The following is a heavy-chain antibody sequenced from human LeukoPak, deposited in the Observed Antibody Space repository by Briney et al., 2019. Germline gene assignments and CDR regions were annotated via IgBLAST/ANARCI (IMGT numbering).Heavy chain of an antibody. V-gene: IGHV1-46*01. CDR1: GYTFTSNY. J-gene: IGHJ4*02. Sequence: ASVKVSCKASGYTFTSNYIHWVRQAPGQGLEWMGMIYPRDGSTSYAQKFQGRVTVTRDTSTSTVHMELSGLRSEDTAVYYCARDQEGLDYWGQGTLVTVSS. CDR2: IYPRDGST. CDR3: ARDQEGLDY.